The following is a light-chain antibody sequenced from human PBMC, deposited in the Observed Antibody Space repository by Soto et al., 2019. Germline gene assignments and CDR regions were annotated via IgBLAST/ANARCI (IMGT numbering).Light chain of an antibody. J-gene: IGLJ2*01. CDR2: SNN. Sequence: SALTQPPSASGTPGQMVTISCSGSSSNIGSNTVNWYQQLPGTAPKFLIYSNNQRPSGVPDRFSGSKSGTSASLAISGLQSEDEADYYCAAWDDSLNGHVVFGGGTQLTVL. V-gene: IGLV1-44*01. CDR3: AAWDDSLNGHVV. CDR1: SSNIGSNT.